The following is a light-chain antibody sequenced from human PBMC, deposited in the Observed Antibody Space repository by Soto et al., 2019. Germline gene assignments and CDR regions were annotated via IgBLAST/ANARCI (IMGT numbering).Light chain of an antibody. J-gene: IGKJ4*01. CDR1: HSISTW. V-gene: IGKV1-5*03. CDR2: KAS. Sequence: DIQMTQSPSTLPASVGDRVTITCRANHSISTWLAWYQQKPGKAPNLLIYKASRLETGSPSRFSGSGSVTEFTVAISVLQRDDFATYCYQHYNRYSPLTFGGGTNVEIK. CDR3: QHYNRYSPLT.